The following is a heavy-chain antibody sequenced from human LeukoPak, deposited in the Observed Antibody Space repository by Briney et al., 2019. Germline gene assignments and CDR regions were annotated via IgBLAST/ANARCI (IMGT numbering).Heavy chain of an antibody. CDR1: GYTFIDYY. J-gene: IGHJ4*02. D-gene: IGHD3-22*01. CDR2: INPNSGGT. CDR3: ARDGAPDYDSSGYQGY. V-gene: IGHV1-2*06. Sequence: ASVKVSCKASGYTFIDYYIHWVRQAPGQGLEWMGRINPNSGGTNYAQKFQGNVTMTRDTSISTAYMELSRLRSDDTAVYYCARDGAPDYDSSGYQGYWGQGTLVTVSS.